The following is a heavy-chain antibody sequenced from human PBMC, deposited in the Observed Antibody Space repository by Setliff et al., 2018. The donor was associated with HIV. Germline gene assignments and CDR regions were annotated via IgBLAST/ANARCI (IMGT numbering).Heavy chain of an antibody. V-gene: IGHV1-69*10. CDR2: IIPILGTT. D-gene: IGHD1-1*01. CDR3: ARGLLESRMGYGMDV. Sequence: SVKVSCKASGGTFSSYAISWVRQAPGQGLEWMGGIIPILGTTKYSQKFQGRVTITRDTSASTAYMDLSSLRSEDTALYFCARGLLESRMGYGMDVWGQGTTVTVSS. CDR1: GGTFSSYA. J-gene: IGHJ6*02.